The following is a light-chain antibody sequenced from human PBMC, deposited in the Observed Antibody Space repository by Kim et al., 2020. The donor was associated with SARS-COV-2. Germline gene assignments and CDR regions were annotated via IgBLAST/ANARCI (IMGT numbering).Light chain of an antibody. CDR1: QSVSSN. CDR3: QQYNNWPPIT. J-gene: IGKJ5*01. Sequence: EIVMTQSPATLSVSPGDRATLSCRASQSVSSNLAWYQQKPGQGPRLLIYGASTRATGVPGRFSGSGSGTEFTLTISSLQSEDFAVYYCQQYNNWPPITFGQGTGLEIK. CDR2: GAS. V-gene: IGKV3-15*01.